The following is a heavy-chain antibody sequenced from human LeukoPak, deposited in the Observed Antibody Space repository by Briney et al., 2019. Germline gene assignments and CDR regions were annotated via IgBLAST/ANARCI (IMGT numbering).Heavy chain of an antibody. CDR1: GGSIRSSSYY. CDR2: IYYSGTT. V-gene: IGHV4-39*02. Sequence: PSETLSLTCTVSGGSIRSSSYYWGWVRQPPGKGPEWIGTIYYSGTTYYNPSLKSRVTVSVDTSKNQFSLRLSSVTAADTAVYYCARDDVRQLLFDYWGQGTLVTVSS. D-gene: IGHD2-2*01. J-gene: IGHJ4*02. CDR3: ARDDVRQLLFDY.